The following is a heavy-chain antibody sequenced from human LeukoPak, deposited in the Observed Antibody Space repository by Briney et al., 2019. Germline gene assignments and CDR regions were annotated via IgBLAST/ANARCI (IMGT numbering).Heavy chain of an antibody. CDR2: INWNGGST. CDR1: GFTFDDYG. J-gene: IGHJ6*03. V-gene: IGHV3-20*04. D-gene: IGHD6-13*01. CDR3: ARLAEQQLARRYYYYMDV. Sequence: PGGSLRLSCAACGFTFDDYGMSWVRHAPGKGLEWVSGINWNGGSTGYADSVKGRFTISRHNAKNSLYLQMNSLRAEDTALYYCARLAEQQLARRYYYYMDVWGKGTTVTVSS.